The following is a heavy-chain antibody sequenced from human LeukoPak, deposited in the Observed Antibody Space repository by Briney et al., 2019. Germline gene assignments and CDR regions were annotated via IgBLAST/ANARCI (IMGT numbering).Heavy chain of an antibody. V-gene: IGHV3-74*01. CDR3: VRDFRSADY. CDR2: ICPDGTVT. CDR1: GFSFSIYC. J-gene: IGHJ4*02. Sequence: GGSLRLSCAASGFSFSIYCMHWVRRAPGKGPMWVSRICPDGTVTNYADSVKARFSISRDNARNTVYLQMNSLRAEDTAVYYCVRDFRSADYWGQGTLVTVSS.